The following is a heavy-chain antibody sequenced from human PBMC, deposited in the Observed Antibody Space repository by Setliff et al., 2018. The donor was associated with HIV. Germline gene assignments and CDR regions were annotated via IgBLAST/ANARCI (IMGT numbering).Heavy chain of an antibody. J-gene: IGHJ5*02. CDR3: ARDIGSVWHNWFDP. D-gene: IGHD6-19*01. V-gene: IGHV1-3*01. CDR1: GYSFTRNF. Sequence: VASVKVSCKASGYSFTRNFVHWVRQAPGQRLEWMGWINAGNGNTKYSQKFQGRVTISRDTSASTVYMELNSLRSEDTAIYYCARDIGSVWHNWFDPWGQGTLVTVS. CDR2: INAGNGNT.